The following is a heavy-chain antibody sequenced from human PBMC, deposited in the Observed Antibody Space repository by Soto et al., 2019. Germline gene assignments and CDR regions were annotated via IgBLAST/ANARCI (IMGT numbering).Heavy chain of an antibody. CDR1: GGSISYSSYY. J-gene: IGHJ4*02. D-gene: IGHD3-16*01. CDR3: ARSYDYVWGSYYRRRPNAEYYFDY. Sequence: QLQLQESGPGLVKPSETLSLTCTVSGGSISYSSYYWGWIRQPPGKGLEWIGSIYYSGSTYYNPSLKSRVTISVDTSKNQFSLKLSSVTAADTAVYYCARSYDYVWGSYYRRRPNAEYYFDYWGQGTLVTVSS. V-gene: IGHV4-39*01. CDR2: IYYSGST.